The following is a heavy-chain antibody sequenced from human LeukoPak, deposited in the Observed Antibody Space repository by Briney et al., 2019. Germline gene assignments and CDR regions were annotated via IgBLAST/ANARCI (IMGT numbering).Heavy chain of an antibody. J-gene: IGHJ5*02. V-gene: IGHV1-69*05. Sequence: SVKVSCKASGGTFSSYAISWVRQAPGQGLEWMGRIIPIFGTANYGQKFQGRVTITTDESTSTAYMELSSLRSEDTAVYYCARDYLTMGNWFDPWGQGTLVTVSS. CDR2: IIPIFGTA. CDR1: GGTFSSYA. CDR3: ARDYLTMGNWFDP. D-gene: IGHD3-10*01.